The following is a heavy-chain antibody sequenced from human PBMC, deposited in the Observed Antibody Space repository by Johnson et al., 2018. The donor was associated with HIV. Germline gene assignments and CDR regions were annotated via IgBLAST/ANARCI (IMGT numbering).Heavy chain of an antibody. CDR2: ISGSGRTI. V-gene: IGHV3-11*04. CDR1: GFTFSDYY. Sequence: VQLMESGGGLVQPGGSLRLSCAASGFTFSDYYMSWIRQAPGKGLEWVSYISGSGRTISYADSVKGRFTISRDNAKNSLHLQMNSLRAEDTAVYYCVRRMVVGYHAFDIWGQGTVVTVSS. CDR3: VRRMVVGYHAFDI. D-gene: IGHD2-21*01. J-gene: IGHJ3*02.